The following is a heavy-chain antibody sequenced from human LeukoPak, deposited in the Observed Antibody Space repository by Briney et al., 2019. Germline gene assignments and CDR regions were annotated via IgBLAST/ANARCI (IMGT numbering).Heavy chain of an antibody. CDR3: ARGYYYYYDSSGSTHFDL. CDR2: INHSGST. D-gene: IGHD3-22*01. Sequence: SETLSLTCTVSGGSISSGGYYWSWIRQPPGKGLEWIGEINHSGSTNYNPSLKSRVTISVDTSKNQFSLKLSSVTAADTAVYYCARGYYYYYDSSGSTHFDLWGRGTLVTVSS. V-gene: IGHV4-39*07. J-gene: IGHJ2*01. CDR1: GGSISSGGYY.